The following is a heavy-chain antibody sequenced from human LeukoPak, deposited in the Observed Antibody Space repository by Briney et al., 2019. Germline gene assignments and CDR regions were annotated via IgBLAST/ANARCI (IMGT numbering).Heavy chain of an antibody. J-gene: IGHJ5*02. V-gene: IGHV4-39*07. D-gene: IGHD1-7*01. CDR3: ARDALELRWFDP. CDR2: VFYSGST. Sequence: SETLSLTCTVSSGSISTSNYYWGWVRQPPGKALEWIGNVFYSGSTYYSPSLKSRVTISVDTSKNQFSLKLSSVTAADTAVYYCARDALELRWFDPWGQGTLVTVSS. CDR1: SGSISTSNYY.